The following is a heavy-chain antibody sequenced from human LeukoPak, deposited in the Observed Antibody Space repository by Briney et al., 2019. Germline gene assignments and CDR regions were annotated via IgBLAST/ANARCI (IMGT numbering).Heavy chain of an antibody. Sequence: SETLSLTCTVSGGSINSGDSHWSWIRQPPGKGLEWIGYISYSGSTSYNPSLRSRVTISLDTSNNQFSLKLNSVTAADAAVYFCARVITGTSDFDSWGQGTLVTVSS. J-gene: IGHJ4*02. CDR1: GGSINSGDSH. D-gene: IGHD1-1*01. CDR3: ARVITGTSDFDS. V-gene: IGHV4-30-4*01. CDR2: ISYSGST.